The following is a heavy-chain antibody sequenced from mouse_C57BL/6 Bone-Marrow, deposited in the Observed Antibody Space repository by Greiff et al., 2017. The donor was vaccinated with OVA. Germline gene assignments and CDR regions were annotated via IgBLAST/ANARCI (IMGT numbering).Heavy chain of an antibody. CDR1: GYAFSSSW. CDR2: IYPGDGDT. D-gene: IGHD1-1*01. CDR3: ARYPGYYYGSIY. V-gene: IGHV1-82*01. J-gene: IGHJ3*01. Sequence: VQLQQSGPELVKPGASVKISCKASGYAFSSSWMNWVKQRPGKGLEWIGRIYPGDGDTNYNGKFKGKATLTADKSSSTAYMQLSSLTSEDSAVYFCARYPGYYYGSIYWGQGTLVTVSA.